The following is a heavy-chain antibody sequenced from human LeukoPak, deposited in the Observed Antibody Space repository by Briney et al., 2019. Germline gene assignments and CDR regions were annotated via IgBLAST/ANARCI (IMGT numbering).Heavy chain of an antibody. Sequence: SGGSLRLSCAASGFTFSSYSMNWVRQAPGKGLEWVSSISSSSSSYIYYADSVKGRFTISRDNAKNSLCLQMNSLRAEDTAVYYCARDIHYYDSSGYYYAGGLDYWGQGTLVTVSS. CDR1: GFTFSSYS. CDR2: ISSSSSSYI. CDR3: ARDIHYYDSSGYYYAGGLDY. V-gene: IGHV3-21*01. J-gene: IGHJ4*02. D-gene: IGHD3-22*01.